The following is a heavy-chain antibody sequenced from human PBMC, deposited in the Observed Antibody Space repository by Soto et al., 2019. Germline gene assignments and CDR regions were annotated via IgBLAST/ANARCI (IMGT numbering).Heavy chain of an antibody. CDR1: GGSITSSGFW. V-gene: IGHV4-39*01. J-gene: IGHJ5*02. Sequence: HLQLQESGPGLVKSSETLSLTCAVSGGSITSSGFWWSWIRQPPGKGLEWIATIYDTGNTFYNPSLSSRVTISADTSKNQFALNLNSVTAADTAVYYCAKRAYGDPFDPWGQGTLVTVSS. D-gene: IGHD4-17*01. CDR2: IYDTGNT. CDR3: AKRAYGDPFDP.